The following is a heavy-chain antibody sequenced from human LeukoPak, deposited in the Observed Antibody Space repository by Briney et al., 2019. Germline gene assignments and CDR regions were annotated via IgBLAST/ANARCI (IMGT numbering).Heavy chain of an antibody. CDR3: ARHLRIGAAAGTGYYYYGMDV. D-gene: IGHD6-13*01. CDR1: GGSISSSSYY. Sequence: SETLSLTCTVSGGSISSSSYYWGWIRQPPGKGLEWIGSLYYSGSTYYNPSLKSRVTISVDTSKNQFSLKLSSVTAADTAVYYCARHLRIGAAAGTGYYYYGMDVWGQGTTVTVSS. J-gene: IGHJ6*02. V-gene: IGHV4-39*01. CDR2: LYYSGST.